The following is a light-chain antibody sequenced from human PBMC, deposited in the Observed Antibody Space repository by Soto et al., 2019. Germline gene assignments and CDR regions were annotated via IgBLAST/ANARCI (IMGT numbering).Light chain of an antibody. J-gene: IGKJ1*01. Sequence: DIVLTQSPGTLSLSPGERATLSCRASQSVSSSYLAWYQQKPGQAPRLLIYGASSRATGIPDRFSGGGSGTDFTHTISRLEPEDFAVYYCRHYGSPGLPFGQGTKVEIK. CDR2: GAS. CDR1: QSVSSSY. CDR3: RHYGSPGLP. V-gene: IGKV3-20*01.